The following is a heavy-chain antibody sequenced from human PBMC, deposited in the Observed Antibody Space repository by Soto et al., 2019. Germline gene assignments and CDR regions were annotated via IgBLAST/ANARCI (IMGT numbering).Heavy chain of an antibody. CDR1: GGSISSSSYY. J-gene: IGHJ4*02. Sequence: SETLSLTCTVSGGSISSSSYYWGWIRQPPGKGLEWIGSIYYSGSTYYNPSLKSRVTISVDTSKNQFSLKLSSVTAADTAVYYCARYRYYYDSSGYPFDDWGQGTLVTVSS. D-gene: IGHD3-22*01. V-gene: IGHV4-39*01. CDR2: IYYSGST. CDR3: ARYRYYYDSSGYPFDD.